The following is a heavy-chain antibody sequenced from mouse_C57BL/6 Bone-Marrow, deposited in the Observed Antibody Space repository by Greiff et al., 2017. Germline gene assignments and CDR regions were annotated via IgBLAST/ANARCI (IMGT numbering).Heavy chain of an antibody. D-gene: IGHD1-1*01. CDR2: IYPGSGST. V-gene: IGHV1-55*01. J-gene: IGHJ2*01. CDR1: GYTFTSYW. CDR3: ARSHYCGSDRDY. Sequence: QVQLQQPGAELVKPGASVKMSCKASGYTFTSYWITWVKQRPGQGLEWIGDIYPGSGSTNYNEKFKSKATLTVDTSSSTAYMQLSSLTSEDSAVYYCARSHYCGSDRDYWGQGTTLTVSS.